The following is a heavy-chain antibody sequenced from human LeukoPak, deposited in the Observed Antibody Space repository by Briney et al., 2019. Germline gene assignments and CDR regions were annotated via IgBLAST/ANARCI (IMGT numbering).Heavy chain of an antibody. CDR2: IHPEGNEK. CDR1: GFTFSDFW. J-gene: IGHJ4*02. Sequence: GGSLRLSCAVSGFTFSDFWMSWVRQAPGRGLEWVANIHPEGNEKYHVESVKGRFTISRDNAKNSLFLQMNGLRVEDTAVYYCARGDAFAGDHWGQGTLVTVSS. V-gene: IGHV3-7*04. CDR3: ARGDAFAGDH.